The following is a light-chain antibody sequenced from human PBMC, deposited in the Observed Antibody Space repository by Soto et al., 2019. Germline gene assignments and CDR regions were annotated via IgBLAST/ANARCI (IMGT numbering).Light chain of an antibody. CDR3: QQYGSSPCT. J-gene: IGKJ2*02. CDR2: GAS. Sequence: EIVLTQSPGTLSLSPGERATLSCRASQSVSSSYLAWYRQKPGQAPSLLIYGASNRATGIPDRVSGSGSGTDFTLTISRLEPEDFAVYYCQQYGSSPCTFGQGTKLEIK. CDR1: QSVSSSY. V-gene: IGKV3-20*01.